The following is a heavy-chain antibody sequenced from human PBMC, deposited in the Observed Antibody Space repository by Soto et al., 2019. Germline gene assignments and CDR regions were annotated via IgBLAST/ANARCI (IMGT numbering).Heavy chain of an antibody. CDR2: IIPIFGTA. CDR3: ARVSLKYSRSASGYYYGMDV. J-gene: IGHJ6*02. CDR1: GGTFSSYA. Sequence: SVKVSCKASGGTFSSYAISWVRQAPGQGLEWMGGIIPIFGTANYAQKFQGRVTITADKSTSTAYMELGSLRSEDTAVYYCARVSLKYSRSASGYYYGMDVWGQGTTVTVSS. D-gene: IGHD6-6*01. V-gene: IGHV1-69*06.